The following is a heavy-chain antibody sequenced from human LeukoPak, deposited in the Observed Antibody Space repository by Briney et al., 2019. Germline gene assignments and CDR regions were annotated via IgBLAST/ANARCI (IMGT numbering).Heavy chain of an antibody. J-gene: IGHJ6*03. CDR3: ARRGRTVTTEYYYYYYYMDV. V-gene: IGHV4-59*12. Sequence: SETLSLTCTVSGGSISSYYWSWIRQPPGKGLEWIGYIYYSGSTNYNPSLKSRVTISVDTSKNQFSLKLSSVTAADTAVYYCARRGRTVTTEYYYYYYYMDVWGKGTTVTVSS. CDR1: GGSISSYY. D-gene: IGHD4-17*01. CDR2: IYYSGST.